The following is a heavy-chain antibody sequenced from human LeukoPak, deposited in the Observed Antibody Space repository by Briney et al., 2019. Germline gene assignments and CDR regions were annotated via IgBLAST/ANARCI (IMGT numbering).Heavy chain of an antibody. V-gene: IGHV3-33*01. J-gene: IGHJ4*02. CDR3: ARGRGGDCGGNRNYFDY. Sequence: PGGSLRLSCAASGFTFSGYGMHWVRQAPGKGLEWVAVIWYDGSKEYFADSVKGRFTISRDNSKNTFYLQMNSLRAEDTAVYYCARGRGGDCGGNRNYFDYWGQGTLVTVSS. CDR1: GFTFSGYG. CDR2: IWYDGSKE. D-gene: IGHD4-17*01.